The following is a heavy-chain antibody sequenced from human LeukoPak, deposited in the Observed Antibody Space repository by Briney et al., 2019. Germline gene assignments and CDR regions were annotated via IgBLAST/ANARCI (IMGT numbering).Heavy chain of an antibody. V-gene: IGHV4-39*01. CDR2: IYYSGST. Sequence: SETLSLTCTVSGGSISSSSYYWGWIRQPPGKGLEWIGSIYYSGSTYYNPSLKSRVTISVDTSKNQFSLKLSSMTAADTAVYYCASSGYYYGYYYYYMDVWGKGTTVTVSS. D-gene: IGHD3-22*01. CDR3: ASSGYYYGYYYYYMDV. J-gene: IGHJ6*03. CDR1: GGSISSSSYY.